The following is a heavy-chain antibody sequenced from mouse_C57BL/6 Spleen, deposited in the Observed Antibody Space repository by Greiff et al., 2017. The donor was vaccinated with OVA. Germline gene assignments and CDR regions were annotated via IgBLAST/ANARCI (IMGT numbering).Heavy chain of an antibody. CDR2: IYPGDGDP. Sequence: QVQLQQSGPELVKPGASVKISCKASGYAFSSSWMNWVKQRPGKGLEWIGRIYPGDGDPNYNGKFKGKATLTADKSSSTAYMQLSSLTSEDSAVYFCARGGLRRDYFDYWGQGTTLTVSS. CDR3: ARGGLRRDYFDY. J-gene: IGHJ2*01. V-gene: IGHV1-82*01. CDR1: GYAFSSSW. D-gene: IGHD2-4*01.